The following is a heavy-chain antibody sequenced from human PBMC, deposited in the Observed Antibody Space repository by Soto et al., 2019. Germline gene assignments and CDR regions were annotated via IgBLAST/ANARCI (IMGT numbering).Heavy chain of an antibody. CDR3: AREDGGGPFDF. J-gene: IGHJ4*02. V-gene: IGHV3-23*01. CDR2: ISGHGGDI. D-gene: IGHD2-15*01. Sequence: SLRLSCAASGFIFSSYAMHWVRQAPGKGLEWVSGISGHGGDIYYADSVKGRFTISRDTATSTLYLQMDSLRADDTAVYYCAREDGGGPFDFWGQGTLVTVSS. CDR1: GFIFSSYA.